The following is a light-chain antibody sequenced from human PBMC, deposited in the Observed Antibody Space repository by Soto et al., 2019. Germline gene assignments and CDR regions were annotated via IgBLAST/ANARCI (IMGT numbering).Light chain of an antibody. CDR2: EVT. CDR3: GSSTTYRTYV. Sequence: QSALTQPASVSGSPGQSITIPCTGTTSDIGNYNAVSWYQQHPGKAPKLIIYEVTNRPSGVSDRFSGSKSGNTASLTISGLQAEDEAHYYCGSSTTYRTYVFATGTKLTV. V-gene: IGLV2-14*01. CDR1: TSDIGNYNA. J-gene: IGLJ1*01.